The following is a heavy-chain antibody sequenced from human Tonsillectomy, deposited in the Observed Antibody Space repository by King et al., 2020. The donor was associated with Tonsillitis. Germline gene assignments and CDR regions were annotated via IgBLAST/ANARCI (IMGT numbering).Heavy chain of an antibody. V-gene: IGHV3-21*01. CDR2: ISSSSSYI. Sequence: VQLVESGGGLVKPGGSLRLSCAASGFTFSSYSMNWVRQAPGKGLEWVSSISSSSSYIYYADSVKGRFTISRDNAKNSLYLQMNSLRAEDTAVYYCAAVPDIVVVPAAMEFDPWGQGTLVTVSS. CDR1: GFTFSSYS. J-gene: IGHJ5*02. D-gene: IGHD2-2*01. CDR3: AAVPDIVVVPAAMEFDP.